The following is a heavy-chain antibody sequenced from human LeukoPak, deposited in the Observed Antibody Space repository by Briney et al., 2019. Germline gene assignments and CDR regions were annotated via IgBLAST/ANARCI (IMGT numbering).Heavy chain of an antibody. D-gene: IGHD1-26*01. Sequence: GGALRLSCAAPGFTFRNYSMNWVRQAPGKGQEWVSYINSSSSTIYYVDSVKGQFTISRDNAKNSLYLKMNSLRAEETAVYYCAIGQAGTQWGHFHFWGQRTLVTVSS. CDR3: AIGQAGTQWGHFHF. V-gene: IGHV3-48*01. CDR2: INSSSSTI. CDR1: GFTFRNYS. J-gene: IGHJ4*02.